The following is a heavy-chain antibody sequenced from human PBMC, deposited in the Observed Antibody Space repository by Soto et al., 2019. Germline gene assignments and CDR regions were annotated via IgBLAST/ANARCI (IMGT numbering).Heavy chain of an antibody. CDR1: GFTFSTYG. CDR3: VQKYYAGSGGGY. J-gene: IGHJ4*02. D-gene: IGHD2-8*02. Sequence: GGSLRLSCAASGFTFSTYGMSWVRQAPGKGLEWVSLISGSGGNIYYGDSVKGRFTISRDNSKNTLYLQMNSLRAEDTAVYYCVQKYYAGSGGGYWGLGTLVTVSS. CDR2: ISGSGGNI. V-gene: IGHV3-23*01.